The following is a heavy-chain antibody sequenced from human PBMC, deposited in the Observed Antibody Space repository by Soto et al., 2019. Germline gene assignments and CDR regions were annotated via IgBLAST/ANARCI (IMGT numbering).Heavy chain of an antibody. Sequence: QVQLQESGPGLVKPSQTLSLTCTVSGGSISSGGYYWTWIRQHPGKGLEWIGYNYYSGMTYYNPSLKSRVTISLDTSKNQSSLQLSSVTAADTAVYYCATGSSIAGLYYGMDVWGQGTTVTFS. J-gene: IGHJ6*02. CDR2: NYYSGMT. D-gene: IGHD6-6*01. CDR3: ATGSSIAGLYYGMDV. CDR1: GGSISSGGYY. V-gene: IGHV4-31*03.